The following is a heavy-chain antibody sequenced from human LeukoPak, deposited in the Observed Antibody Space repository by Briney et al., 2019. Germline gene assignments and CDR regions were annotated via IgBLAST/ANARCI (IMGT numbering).Heavy chain of an antibody. J-gene: IGHJ4*02. V-gene: IGHV1-18*01. Sequence: ASVKVSCKASGYTFKTYSFTWVRQAPGQGLEWMGRISAYNGDTNYAQKFQGRVALTADTLTRTGYMELTSLRSDDTAVYYCAFRGVVPNYFDYWGQGSLVTVSS. D-gene: IGHD3-10*01. CDR2: ISAYNGDT. CDR1: GYTFKTYS. CDR3: AFRGVVPNYFDY.